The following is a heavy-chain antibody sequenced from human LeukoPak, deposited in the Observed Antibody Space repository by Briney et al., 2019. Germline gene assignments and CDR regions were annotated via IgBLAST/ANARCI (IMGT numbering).Heavy chain of an antibody. CDR3: ARDYYGSGTYYKDY. CDR2: IHPNSGGT. D-gene: IGHD3-10*01. Sequence: ASVKVSCKASGYTFTANYLHWVRQAPGQGLEWMGWIHPNSGGTNYAQNFQGRVSMTTDTSISTVYMELSRLRSDDTAVYYCARDYYGSGTYYKDYWGQGTLVTVSS. J-gene: IGHJ4*02. V-gene: IGHV1-2*02. CDR1: GYTFTANY.